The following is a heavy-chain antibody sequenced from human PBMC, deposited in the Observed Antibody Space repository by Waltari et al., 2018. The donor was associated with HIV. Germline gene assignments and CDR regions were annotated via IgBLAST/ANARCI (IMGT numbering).Heavy chain of an antibody. CDR2: IYYSGST. V-gene: IGHV4-59*08. CDR1: GGSTTSHY. Sequence: QVQLQESGPGLVKPSETLSLTCTVPGGSTTSHYRTWVRQPPGKGLEWIVYIYYSGSTNYNPALKSRVTISVDTSKNQFSLKLTSVTAADTAVYYCARFASEIFDSSGYSFDYWGQGALVTVPS. J-gene: IGHJ4*02. CDR3: ARFASEIFDSSGYSFDY. D-gene: IGHD3-22*01.